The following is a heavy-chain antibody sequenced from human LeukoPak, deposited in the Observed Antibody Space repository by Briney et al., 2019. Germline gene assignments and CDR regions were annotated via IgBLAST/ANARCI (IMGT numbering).Heavy chain of an antibody. V-gene: IGHV4-34*01. CDR2: INHSGST. CDR1: GGSFSGYY. CDR3: ARVIGDYDILTGYYLDWFDP. Sequence: SETLSLTCAVYGGSFSGYYWSWIRQPPGKGLEWIGEINHSGSTYYNPSLKSRVTISVDTSKNQFSLKLSSVTAADTAVYHCARVIGDYDILTGYYLDWFDPWGQGTLVTVSS. J-gene: IGHJ5*02. D-gene: IGHD3-9*01.